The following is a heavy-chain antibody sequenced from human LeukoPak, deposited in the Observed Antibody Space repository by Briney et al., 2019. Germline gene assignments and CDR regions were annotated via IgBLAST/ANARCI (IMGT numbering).Heavy chain of an antibody. CDR2: IYTSGST. V-gene: IGHV4-4*07. D-gene: IGHD3-3*01. Sequence: SETLSLTCTVSGGSISSYYWGWIRQPAGKGLEWIGRIYTSGSTNYNPSLKSRVTMSVDTSKNQCSLKRSSGTAAHTAVYYCARDQGFGVVTTVNWFDPWGQGTLVTVSS. CDR3: ARDQGFGVVTTVNWFDP. CDR1: GGSISSYY. J-gene: IGHJ5*02.